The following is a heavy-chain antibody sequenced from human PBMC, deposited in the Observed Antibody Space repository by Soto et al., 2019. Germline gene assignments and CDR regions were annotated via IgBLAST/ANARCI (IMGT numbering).Heavy chain of an antibody. Sequence: ASVKVSCKASGGTFSSYAISWVRQAPGQGLEWMGGIIPIFGTANYAQKFQGRVTITADESTSTAYMELSSLRSEDTAVYYCARSLFMSGYDYFPPDYWGQGTLVTVSS. CDR3: ARSLFMSGYDYFPPDY. J-gene: IGHJ4*02. D-gene: IGHD5-12*01. V-gene: IGHV1-69*13. CDR1: GGTFSSYA. CDR2: IIPIFGTA.